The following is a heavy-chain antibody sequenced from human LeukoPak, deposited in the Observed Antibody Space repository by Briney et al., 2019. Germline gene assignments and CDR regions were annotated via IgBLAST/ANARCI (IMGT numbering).Heavy chain of an antibody. CDR1: GYTFTGYY. V-gene: IGHV1-2*04. Sequence: ASVKVSCKASGYTFTGYYMHWARQAPGQGLEWMGWINPNSGGTNYAQKFQGWVTMTRDTSISTAYMELSRLRSDDTAVYYCARELDEKGPAFDIWGQGTMVTVSS. D-gene: IGHD3-3*02. J-gene: IGHJ3*02. CDR2: INPNSGGT. CDR3: ARELDEKGPAFDI.